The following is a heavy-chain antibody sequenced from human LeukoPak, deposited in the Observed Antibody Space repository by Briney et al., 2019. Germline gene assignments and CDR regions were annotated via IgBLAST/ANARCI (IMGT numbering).Heavy chain of an antibody. Sequence: GGSLRLSCAASGFTYSSYSMNWVRQAPGKGLEWVSSISSSSSYIYYADSVKGRFTISRDNAKNSLYLQMNSLRAEDTAVYYCARELSRGITFGGVIAEEDYWGQGTLVTVSS. CDR1: GFTYSSYS. CDR2: ISSSSSYI. J-gene: IGHJ4*02. CDR3: ARELSRGITFGGVIAEEDY. V-gene: IGHV3-21*01. D-gene: IGHD3-16*02.